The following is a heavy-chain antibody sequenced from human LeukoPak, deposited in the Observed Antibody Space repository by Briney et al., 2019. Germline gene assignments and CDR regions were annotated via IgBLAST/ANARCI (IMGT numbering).Heavy chain of an antibody. CDR2: INHSGST. V-gene: IGHV4-34*01. Sequence: TASETLSLTCAVYGGSFSGYYWSWIRQPPGKGLEWIGEINHSGSTNYNPSLKSRVTISVDTSKNQFSLKLSSVTAAGTAVYYCARAGKITIFGVVSGRSYDYWGQGTLVTVSS. J-gene: IGHJ4*02. CDR3: ARAGKITIFGVVSGRSYDY. D-gene: IGHD3-3*01. CDR1: GGSFSGYY.